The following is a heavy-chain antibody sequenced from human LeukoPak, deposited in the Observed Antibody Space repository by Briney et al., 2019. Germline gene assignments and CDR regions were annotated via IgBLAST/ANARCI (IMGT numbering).Heavy chain of an antibody. V-gene: IGHV3-7*01. CDR1: GFTFSTSW. CDR2: IKEDGSEK. D-gene: IGHD3-10*01. Sequence: GGSLRLSCAASGFTFSTSWMSWVRQAPGKGLEWVANIKEDGSEKSYVDSVKGRFTVSRDNAKNSVYLQMSSLRGDDTAVYYCARDALYYYGSWSSDFYYYGMDVWGQGTTVTVSS. J-gene: IGHJ6*02. CDR3: ARDALYYYGSWSSDFYYYGMDV.